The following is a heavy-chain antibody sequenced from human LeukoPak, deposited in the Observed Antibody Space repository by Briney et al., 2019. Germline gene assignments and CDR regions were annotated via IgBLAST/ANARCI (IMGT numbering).Heavy chain of an antibody. J-gene: IGHJ6*03. D-gene: IGHD6-13*01. Sequence: SETLSLTCTVSGGSISSYYWSWIRQPPGKGLEWIGYVYTSGSTNYNPSLKSRVTISVDTSKNQFSLKLSSVTAADTAVYYCARQGIAAAGYYYYYMDVWGKGTTVTVSS. CDR3: ARQGIAAAGYYYYYMDV. CDR2: VYTSGST. CDR1: GGSISSYY. V-gene: IGHV4-4*09.